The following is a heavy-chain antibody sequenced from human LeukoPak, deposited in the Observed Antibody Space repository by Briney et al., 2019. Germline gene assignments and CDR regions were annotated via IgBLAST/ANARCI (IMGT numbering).Heavy chain of an antibody. CDR1: GFTLSSYA. V-gene: IGHV3-48*04. J-gene: IGHJ4*02. CDR3: ARDLDYDSSGYYLGY. D-gene: IGHD3-22*01. Sequence: PGGSLRPSCAASGFTLSSYAMSWVPQAPGKGLKCVSYISNSGSTIYYADSVKGRFTISRDNAKNSLYLQMNSLGAEDTAVYYCARDLDYDSSGYYLGYWGQGTLVTVSS. CDR2: ISNSGSTI.